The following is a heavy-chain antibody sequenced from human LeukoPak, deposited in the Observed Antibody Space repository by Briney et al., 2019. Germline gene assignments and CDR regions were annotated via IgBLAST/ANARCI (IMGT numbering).Heavy chain of an antibody. Sequence: GGSLRLSCAASGFTFSVYWMSWVRQAPGKGLEWVGRVKSKTDDGTTDYAAPVKGRFTISRDDSKNTLYLQMNSLKTEDTAVYYCTTDHAVASSYWGQGTLVTVSS. CDR1: GFTFSVYW. CDR2: VKSKTDDGTT. CDR3: TTDHAVASSY. V-gene: IGHV3-15*01. D-gene: IGHD6-19*01. J-gene: IGHJ4*02.